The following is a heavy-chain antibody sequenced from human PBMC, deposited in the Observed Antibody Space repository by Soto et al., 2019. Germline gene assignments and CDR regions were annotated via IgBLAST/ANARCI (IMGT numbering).Heavy chain of an antibody. Sequence: SETLCLTCTVSGGSISSGDYYWSWIRQPPGKGLEWIGYIYYSGSTYYNPSLKSRVTISVDTSKNQFSLKLSSVTAADTAVYYCARERALRPDYGMDVWGQGTTVTVSS. V-gene: IGHV4-30-4*01. J-gene: IGHJ6*02. CDR2: IYYSGST. CDR3: ARERALRPDYGMDV. D-gene: IGHD4-17*01. CDR1: GGSISSGDYY.